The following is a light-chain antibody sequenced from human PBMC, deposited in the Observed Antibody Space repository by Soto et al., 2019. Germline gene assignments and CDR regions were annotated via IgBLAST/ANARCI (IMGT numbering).Light chain of an antibody. CDR3: QEYRNSRT. J-gene: IGKJ1*01. Sequence: EIVVTQSPGTLSLSPGERATLSCRASQSLSNNDLAWYQQKPGQAPRLLIYGASSRATDIPDRFSGSGSGTDFTLTISRLEPEDFAVYYCQEYRNSRTFGQGTKVEVK. CDR2: GAS. V-gene: IGKV3-20*01. CDR1: QSLSNND.